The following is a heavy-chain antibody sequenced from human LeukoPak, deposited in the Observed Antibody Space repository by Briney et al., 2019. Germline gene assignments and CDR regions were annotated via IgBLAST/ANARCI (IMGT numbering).Heavy chain of an antibody. Sequence: PGGSLRLSCAASGFTFSSYGMHWVRQAPGKGLEWVAFIRYDGSNKYYADSVKGRFTISRDNSKNTLYLQMNSLRAEDTAVYYCATEVVPAAIGKYYFDYWGQGTLVTVSS. CDR2: IRYDGSNK. J-gene: IGHJ4*02. D-gene: IGHD2-2*01. CDR1: GFTFSSYG. CDR3: ATEVVPAAIGKYYFDY. V-gene: IGHV3-30*02.